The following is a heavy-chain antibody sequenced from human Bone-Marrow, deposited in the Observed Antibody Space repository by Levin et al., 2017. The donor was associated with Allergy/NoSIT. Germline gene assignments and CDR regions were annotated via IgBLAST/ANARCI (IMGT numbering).Heavy chain of an antibody. CDR2: INHSGST. J-gene: IGHJ6*02. Sequence: KASETLSLTCAVYGGSFSGYYWSWIRQPPGKGLEWIGEINHSGSTNYNPSLKSRVTISVDTSKNQFSLKLSSVTAADTAVYYCARGRVVPAARAYYYYGMDVWGQGTTVTVSS. CDR1: GGSFSGYY. D-gene: IGHD2-2*01. V-gene: IGHV4-34*01. CDR3: ARGRVVPAARAYYYYGMDV.